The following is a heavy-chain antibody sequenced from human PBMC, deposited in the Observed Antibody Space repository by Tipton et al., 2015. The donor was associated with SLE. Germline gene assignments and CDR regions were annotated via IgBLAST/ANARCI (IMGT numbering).Heavy chain of an antibody. CDR2: ISGSGGSK. Sequence: SLRLSCAASGFTFSSYAMSWVRQAPGKGLEWVSAISGSGGSKYYADSVKGRFTISRDNSKNSLYLQMNSLRAEDTAVYYCAPDWRSDPWGQGTLVTVSS. CDR1: GFTFSSYA. J-gene: IGHJ5*02. CDR3: APDWRSDP. D-gene: IGHD3-9*01. V-gene: IGHV3-23*01.